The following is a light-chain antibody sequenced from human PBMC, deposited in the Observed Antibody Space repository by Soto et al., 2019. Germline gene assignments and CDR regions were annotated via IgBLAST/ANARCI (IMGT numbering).Light chain of an antibody. CDR3: SSFVDGTSYV. V-gene: IGLV2-8*01. CDR1: SSDVGAFNY. J-gene: IGLJ1*01. CDR2: EVN. Sequence: QSVLTQPPSVSGSPGQSVTISCTGTSSDVGAFNYVSWYQHHPGKVPKFLIYEVNKRPSGVPDRFSGSKSGNAASLTVSGLQPEDEAEYFCSSFVDGTSYVFGTGTKVPS.